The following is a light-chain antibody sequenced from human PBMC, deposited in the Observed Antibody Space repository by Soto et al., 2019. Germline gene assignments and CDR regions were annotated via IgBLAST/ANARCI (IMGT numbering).Light chain of an antibody. J-gene: IGKJ4*01. CDR2: GSS. Sequence: EIVLTLSPGTPSLSPGERATLSCRASKSISRIYPAYYQPNPSQAPRLLIYGSSTRAIGTPYMLSGSVCATDFTLNNSRLEPEDFAAYYCQQYESSPPLTFGGGT. V-gene: IGKV3-20*01. CDR1: KSISRIY. CDR3: QQYESSPPLT.